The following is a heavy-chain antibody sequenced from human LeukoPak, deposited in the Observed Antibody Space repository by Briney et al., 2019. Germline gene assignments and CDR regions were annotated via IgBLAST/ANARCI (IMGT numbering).Heavy chain of an antibody. CDR3: ARGGIYDFWSGYIAPHAFDI. CDR1: GYTFTSYG. V-gene: IGHV1-18*01. Sequence: ASVNVSCKASGYTFTSYGVSWVRQAPGQGLEWMGRISAYNGNTNYAQKLQGRVTMTTDTSTSTAYMELRSLRSDDTAVYYCARGGIYDFWSGYIAPHAFDIWGQGTMVTVSS. D-gene: IGHD3-3*01. J-gene: IGHJ3*02. CDR2: ISAYNGNT.